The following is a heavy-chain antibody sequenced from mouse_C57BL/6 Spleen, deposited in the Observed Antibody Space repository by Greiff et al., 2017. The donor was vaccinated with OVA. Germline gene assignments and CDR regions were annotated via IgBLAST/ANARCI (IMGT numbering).Heavy chain of an antibody. CDR1: GYTFTSYW. CDR3: ARSFYYGSSWYFDV. CDR2: IYPSDSET. V-gene: IGHV1-61*01. J-gene: IGHJ1*03. D-gene: IGHD1-1*01. Sequence: VQLQQSGAELVRPGSSVKLSCKASGYTFTSYWMDWVKQRPGQGLEWIGNIYPSDSETHYNQKFKDKATLTVDKSSSTAYMQLSSLTSEDSAVYYCARSFYYGSSWYFDVWGTGTTVTVSS.